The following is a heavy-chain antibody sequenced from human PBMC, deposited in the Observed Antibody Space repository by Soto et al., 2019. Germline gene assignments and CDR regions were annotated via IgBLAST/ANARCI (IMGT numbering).Heavy chain of an antibody. Sequence: EVQLVESRGGLVQPGRSLRLSCTASGFRFGDFAMSWIRQAPGKGLEWVGFIRSKVFGGTTDYAASVRGRFTISRDDSRSIAYLHMNSLKTEDTAVYYCTRRSYSGYDYEGEFDYWGQGTLVTVSS. CDR2: IRSKVFGGTT. CDR3: TRRSYSGYDYEGEFDY. J-gene: IGHJ4*02. D-gene: IGHD5-12*01. CDR1: GFRFGDFA. V-gene: IGHV3-49*03.